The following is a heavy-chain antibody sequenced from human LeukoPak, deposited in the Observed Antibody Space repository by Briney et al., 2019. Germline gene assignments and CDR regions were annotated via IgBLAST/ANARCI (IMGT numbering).Heavy chain of an antibody. V-gene: IGHV1-18*01. CDR3: ARKSGIFGVVIIDY. D-gene: IGHD3-3*02. CDR2: ISAYNGNT. J-gene: IGHJ4*02. CDR1: GYTFTSYG. Sequence: ASVKVSCKASGYTFTSYGISWVRQAPGQGLEWMGWISAYNGNTNYAQKFQGRVTMTRNTSISTAYMELSSLRSEDTAVYYCARKSGIFGVVIIDYWGQGTLVTVSS.